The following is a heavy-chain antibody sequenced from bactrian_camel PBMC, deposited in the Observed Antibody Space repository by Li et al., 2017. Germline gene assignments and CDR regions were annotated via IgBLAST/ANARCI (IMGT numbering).Heavy chain of an antibody. Sequence: QVQLVESGGGSVQAGGSLRLSCAASGYTDRMGWFRQTPTAANREGVATISSFSGRTTYVDSVKGRFTISQDNAKNTVYLQMNSLKPEDTAMYYCAARGPYCYTKLSVRDFTYWGQGTQVTVS. CDR2: ISSFSGRT. CDR1: GYTDR. V-gene: IGHV3S63*01. J-gene: IGHJ6*01. CDR3: AARGPYCYTKLSVRDFTY. D-gene: IGHD2*01.